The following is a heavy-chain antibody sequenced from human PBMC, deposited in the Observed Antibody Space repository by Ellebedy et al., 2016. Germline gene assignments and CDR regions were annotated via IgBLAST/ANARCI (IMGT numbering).Heavy chain of an antibody. CDR2: IYYSGST. CDR3: ARDVDGYSYGLVY. CDR1: GGSISSYY. V-gene: IGHV4-59*01. J-gene: IGHJ4*02. D-gene: IGHD5-18*01. Sequence: SETLSLTCTVSGGSISSYYWSWIRQPPGKGLEWIGYIYYSGSTNYNPSLKSRVTISVDTSKNQFSLKLSSVTAADTAVYYCARDVDGYSYGLVYWGQGTLVTVSS.